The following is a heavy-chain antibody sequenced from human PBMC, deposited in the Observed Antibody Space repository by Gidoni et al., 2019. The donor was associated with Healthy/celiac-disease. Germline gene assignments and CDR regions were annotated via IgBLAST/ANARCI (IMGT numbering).Heavy chain of an antibody. Sequence: QVQLVESGGGVVQPGRSLRLSCAASGFTFSSYGMHWVRQAPGKGLEWVAVIWYDGSNKHYADSVKGRFTISRDNSKNTLYLQMNSLRAEDTAVYYCAREHSGSYGRAAFDIWGQGTMVTVSS. CDR2: IWYDGSNK. D-gene: IGHD1-26*01. CDR3: AREHSGSYGRAAFDI. V-gene: IGHV3-33*01. CDR1: GFTFSSYG. J-gene: IGHJ3*02.